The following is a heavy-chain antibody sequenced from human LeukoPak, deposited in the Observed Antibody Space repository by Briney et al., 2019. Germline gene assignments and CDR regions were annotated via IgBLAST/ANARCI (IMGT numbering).Heavy chain of an antibody. CDR3: ASLRKRGGAFDL. Sequence: SETLSLTCTVSGYSISSGYYWGWIRQSPGKGLEWIGNIYYSGTTYYNPSLPSPKSRVTILIDTSKNQFTLRPWSLTAADTAVYYCASLRKRGGAFDLWGQGKVVTVSS. V-gene: IGHV4-38-2*02. J-gene: IGHJ3*01. CDR2: IYYSGTT. CDR1: GYSISSGYY.